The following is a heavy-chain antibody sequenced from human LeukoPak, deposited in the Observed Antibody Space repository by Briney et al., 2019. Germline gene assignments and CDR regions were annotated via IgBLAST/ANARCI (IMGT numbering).Heavy chain of an antibody. J-gene: IGHJ4*02. Sequence: GGSLRLSCAASGFTFSNNWMTWVRQAPGKGLEWVASVKKDASEKYYVDSVKGRFTISRDNAKNTLYLQMNSLRGDDTAFYYCAKVMITVVTTSKLDSWGQGTLVTVSS. CDR1: GFTFSNNW. D-gene: IGHD4-23*01. CDR2: VKKDASEK. CDR3: AKVMITVVTTSKLDS. V-gene: IGHV3-7*01.